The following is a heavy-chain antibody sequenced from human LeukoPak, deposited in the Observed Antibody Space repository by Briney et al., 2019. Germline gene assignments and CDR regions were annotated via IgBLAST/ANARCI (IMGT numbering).Heavy chain of an antibody. D-gene: IGHD3-10*01. Sequence: GGSLRLSCAASGFTFSSYAMSWVRQAPGKGLEWVSAISGSGGSTYYADSVKGRFTISRDNSKNTLYLQMNSLRAEDTAVYYCAKDASLWFGELSHHYYYYGMDVWGQGTTVTVSS. CDR2: ISGSGGST. J-gene: IGHJ6*02. V-gene: IGHV3-23*01. CDR1: GFTFSSYA. CDR3: AKDASLWFGELSHHYYYYGMDV.